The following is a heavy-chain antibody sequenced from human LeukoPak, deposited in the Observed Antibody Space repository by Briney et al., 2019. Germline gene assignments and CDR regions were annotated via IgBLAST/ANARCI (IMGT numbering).Heavy chain of an antibody. V-gene: IGHV3-48*03. J-gene: IGHJ3*02. CDR2: ISSSGSTI. CDR1: GFTFSSYE. Sequence: QRWGSLRLSCAASGFTFSSYEMNWVRQAPGKGLEWVSYISSSGSTIYYADSVKGRFTISRDNSKNTLYLQMNSLRAEDTAVYYCATSIVGAKRAFDIWGQGTMVTVSS. CDR3: ATSIVGAKRAFDI. D-gene: IGHD1-26*01.